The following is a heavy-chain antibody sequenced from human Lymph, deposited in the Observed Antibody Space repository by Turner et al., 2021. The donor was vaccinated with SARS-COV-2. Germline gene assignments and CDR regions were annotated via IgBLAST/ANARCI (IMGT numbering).Heavy chain of an antibody. CDR1: GYRCSLYW. CDR3: ARHSGNYVGGYYYYGMDV. CDR2: IYPGDSDT. D-gene: IGHD1-7*01. V-gene: IGHV5-51*01. J-gene: IGHJ6*02. Sequence: EVQLVQSGAEAKKPGESLKIPCRGSGYRCSLYWIGWVRQMPGKGLELMGIIYPGDSDTRYSPSFQGQVTISADKSISTAYLQWSSLKASDSAMYYCARHSGNYVGGYYYYGMDVWGQGTTVTVSS.